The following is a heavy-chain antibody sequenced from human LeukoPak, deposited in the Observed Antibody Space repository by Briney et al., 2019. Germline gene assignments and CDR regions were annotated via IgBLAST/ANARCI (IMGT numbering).Heavy chain of an antibody. J-gene: IGHJ4*02. CDR1: GFTFTNYA. Sequence: QPGGSLRLSCAASGFTFTNYAMTWVRQVPGKGLEWVSHISGSGGSSYHVDSVKGRFTISRDNSKNTLYLQMNSLRAEDTAVYYCARLGRYADYWGQGTLVTVSS. CDR2: ISGSGGSS. D-gene: IGHD3-16*01. V-gene: IGHV3-23*01. CDR3: ARLGRYADY.